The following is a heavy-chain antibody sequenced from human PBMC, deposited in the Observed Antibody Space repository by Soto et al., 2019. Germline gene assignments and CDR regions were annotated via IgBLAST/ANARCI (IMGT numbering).Heavy chain of an antibody. Sequence: QLQLQESGSGLVKPSQTLSLTCAVSGGSISGTTYSWSWFRQPPGKGLEWIGYIYDSGNPYYNPSLKSQFSISVDRSKNQFSLKLSAVTAADTAVYYCAREQGAAAGHSNFDYWGQGALVTVSS. J-gene: IGHJ4*02. V-gene: IGHV4-30-2*01. CDR2: IYDSGNP. CDR1: GGSISGTTYS. D-gene: IGHD6-13*01. CDR3: AREQGAAAGHSNFDY.